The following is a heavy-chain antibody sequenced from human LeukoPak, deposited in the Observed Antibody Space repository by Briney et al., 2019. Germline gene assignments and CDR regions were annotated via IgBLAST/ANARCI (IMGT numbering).Heavy chain of an antibody. Sequence: GGSLRLSCAASGFTFSNYAMSWVRQAPGKGLEWVSTVSGDAGDTYYADSVKGRFSISRDNSKNTLYLQMNSLRAEDAALYYCAKGWEQLVASVFVLWGQGTLVTVSS. D-gene: IGHD6-6*01. J-gene: IGHJ4*02. CDR3: AKGWEQLVASVFVL. CDR2: VSGDAGDT. CDR1: GFTFSNYA. V-gene: IGHV3-23*01.